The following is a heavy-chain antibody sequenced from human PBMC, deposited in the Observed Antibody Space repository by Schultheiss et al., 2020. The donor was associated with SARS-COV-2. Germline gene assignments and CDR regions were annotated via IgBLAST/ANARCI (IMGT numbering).Heavy chain of an antibody. Sequence: GGSLRLSCAASGFTFSSYSMNWVRQAPGKGLEWVSAISGSGGSTYYADSVKGRFTISRDNSKNTLYLQMNSLRAEDTAVYYCATDIAAAGTDDYWGQGTLVTVSS. CDR2: ISGSGGST. CDR1: GFTFSSYS. J-gene: IGHJ4*02. D-gene: IGHD6-13*01. CDR3: ATDIAAAGTDDY. V-gene: IGHV3-23*01.